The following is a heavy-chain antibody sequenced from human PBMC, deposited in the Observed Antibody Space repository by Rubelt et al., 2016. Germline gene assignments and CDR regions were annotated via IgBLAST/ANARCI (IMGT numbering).Heavy chain of an antibody. D-gene: IGHD3-22*01. CDR3: ARYDSSGYYRRGGDY. J-gene: IGHJ4*02. Sequence: QVQLQESGPGLVKPSETLSLTCTVSGGSISSYYWSWIRQPPGKGLEWIGSIYYSGSTYYNPSFKSRGTISVDTSKNQFSLKLSSVTAADTAVYYCARYDSSGYYRRGGDYWGQGTLVTVSS. V-gene: IGHV4-59*05. CDR1: GGSISSYY. CDR2: IYYSGST.